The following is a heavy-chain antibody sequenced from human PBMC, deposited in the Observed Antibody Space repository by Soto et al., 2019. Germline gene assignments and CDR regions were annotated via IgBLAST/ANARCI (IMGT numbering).Heavy chain of an antibody. CDR1: GGSISSGGYS. Sequence: QLQLQESGSGLVKPSQTLSLTCAVSGGSISSGGYSWSWIRQPPGKGLEWIGYIYHSGSTYYNPSLKRRVTISLDRSKNQFSLKLSSVTAADTAVYYCASLRSGWGIDYWGQGTLVTVSS. D-gene: IGHD6-19*01. J-gene: IGHJ4*02. V-gene: IGHV4-30-2*01. CDR3: ASLRSGWGIDY. CDR2: IYHSGST.